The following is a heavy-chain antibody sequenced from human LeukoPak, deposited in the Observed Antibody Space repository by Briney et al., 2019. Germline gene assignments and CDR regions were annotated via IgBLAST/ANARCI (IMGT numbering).Heavy chain of an antibody. V-gene: IGHV3-30*18. Sequence: PGGSLRLSCAASGFTFSTYSMNWVRQAPGKGLEWVAVISYDGSNKYYADSVKGRFTISRDNSKNTLYLQMNSLRAEDTAVYYCAKDRIRYDSSGYLYFQHWGQGTLVTVSS. D-gene: IGHD3-22*01. CDR3: AKDRIRYDSSGYLYFQH. J-gene: IGHJ1*01. CDR1: GFTFSTYS. CDR2: ISYDGSNK.